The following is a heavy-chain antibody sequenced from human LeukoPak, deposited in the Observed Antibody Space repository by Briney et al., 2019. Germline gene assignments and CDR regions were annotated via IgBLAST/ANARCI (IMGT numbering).Heavy chain of an antibody. CDR1: GFTFYTYG. Sequence: GGALRHSCAASGFTFYTYGMHWVRQAPGKGLEYVSGIGPDGGTTYYANSVKGRFTISRDNSKYMLYLQMGSLTADDMAVYYCARGAQLTGYWGQGTLVTVSS. J-gene: IGHJ4*02. CDR3: ARGAQLTGY. V-gene: IGHV3-64*01. D-gene: IGHD6-13*01. CDR2: IGPDGGTT.